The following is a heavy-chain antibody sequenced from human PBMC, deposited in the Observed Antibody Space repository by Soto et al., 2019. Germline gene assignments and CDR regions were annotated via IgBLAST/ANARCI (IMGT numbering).Heavy chain of an antibody. D-gene: IGHD3-3*01. J-gene: IGHJ4*02. CDR3: AKDLRTRFLDWSSYGNFDY. Sequence: EVQLLESGGGLVQPGGSLRLSCAASGFIFSNYAMAWVRQAPGKGLEWVSVISGSGDSTYYAESVKGRFTISRDNSKNTVYLKMNSLRGEDTAVYYCAKDLRTRFLDWSSYGNFDYWGQGTLVTVAS. CDR1: GFIFSNYA. CDR2: ISGSGDST. V-gene: IGHV3-23*01.